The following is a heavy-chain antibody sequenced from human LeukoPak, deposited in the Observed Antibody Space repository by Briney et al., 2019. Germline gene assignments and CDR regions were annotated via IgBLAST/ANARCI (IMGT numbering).Heavy chain of an antibody. CDR1: GGSISSYY. D-gene: IGHD3-3*01. CDR3: AREGYDFWSGHLPLDV. CDR2: IYYSGST. V-gene: IGHV4-59*01. J-gene: IGHJ6*02. Sequence: SETLSLTCTVSGGSISSYYWSWIRQPPGKGLEWIGYIYYSGSTNYNPFLKSRVTISVDTSKNQFSLKLSSVTAADTAVYYCAREGYDFWSGHLPLDVWGQGTRSPSP.